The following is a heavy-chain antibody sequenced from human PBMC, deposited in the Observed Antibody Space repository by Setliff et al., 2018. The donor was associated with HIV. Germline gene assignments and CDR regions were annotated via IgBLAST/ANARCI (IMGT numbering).Heavy chain of an antibody. V-gene: IGHV3-7*01. CDR1: GFTFSSYW. D-gene: IGHD2-2*01. Sequence: GSLRLSCAASGFTFSSYWMSWVRQAAGKGLEWVANIKQDGSEKYYVDSVKGRFTISRDNAKNSLYLQMNSLRAEDTAVYYCARGVVVPAAMHFDYWGQGTLVTVSS. J-gene: IGHJ4*02. CDR2: IKQDGSEK. CDR3: ARGVVVPAAMHFDY.